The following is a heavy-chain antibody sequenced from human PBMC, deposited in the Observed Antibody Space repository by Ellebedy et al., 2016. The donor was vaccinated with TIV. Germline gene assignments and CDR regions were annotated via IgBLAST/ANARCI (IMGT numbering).Heavy chain of an antibody. V-gene: IGHV3-30-3*01. J-gene: IGHJ4*02. D-gene: IGHD6-25*01. CDR1: GFFFSNYA. Sequence: GESLKISCEASGFFFSNYAMHWVRQSPRKGLEWVAIVSFDIDKQSYTDSVKRRFTISSDNSKNTLYLDMNSLGVDDTAVYYCARDLTQYDSGAGISDSWGQGTLVTVSS. CDR2: VSFDIDKQ. CDR3: ARDLTQYDSGAGISDS.